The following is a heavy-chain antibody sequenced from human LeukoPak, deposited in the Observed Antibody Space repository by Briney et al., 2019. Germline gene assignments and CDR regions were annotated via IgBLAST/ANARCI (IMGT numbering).Heavy chain of an antibody. CDR3: AKDRRYCSSTSCWNWFDP. CDR1: GFTFSSYA. Sequence: PGGSLRLSCAASGFTFSSYAMSWVRQAPGKGLEWVSAISGSGGSTYYADSVKGRFTISRDNSKNTLYLQMNSLRAEDTAVYYCAKDRRYCSSTSCWNWFDPWGQGTLVTVSS. CDR2: ISGSGGST. J-gene: IGHJ5*02. V-gene: IGHV3-23*01. D-gene: IGHD2-2*01.